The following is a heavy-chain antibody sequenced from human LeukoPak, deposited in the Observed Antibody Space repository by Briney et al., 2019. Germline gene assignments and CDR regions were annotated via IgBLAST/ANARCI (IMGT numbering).Heavy chain of an antibody. CDR1: GYTFTSYG. V-gene: IGHV1-18*01. D-gene: IGHD1-14*01. Sequence: GASVKVSCKASGYTFTSYGISWVRQAPGQGLEWMGWINAYNGNTNYAQKLQGRVTMTTDTSTSTAYMELRSLRSDDTAVYYCAKLGMAPEPGGFDYWGQGTLVTVSS. CDR2: INAYNGNT. J-gene: IGHJ4*02. CDR3: AKLGMAPEPGGFDY.